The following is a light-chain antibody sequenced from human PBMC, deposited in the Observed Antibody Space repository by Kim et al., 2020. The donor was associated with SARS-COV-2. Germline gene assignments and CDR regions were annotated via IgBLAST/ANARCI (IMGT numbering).Light chain of an antibody. CDR3: LLSYSGARARV. CDR1: TGAVTSGHY. V-gene: IGLV7-46*01. CDR2: DTS. Sequence: QAVVTQEPSLTVSPGGTVTLTCGSSTGAVTSGHYPYWFQQKPGQAPRTLIYDTSNKYSWTPARFSGSLLGGKAALTLSGAQPEDEAEYYCLLSYSGARARVFGGGTQLTVL. J-gene: IGLJ3*02.